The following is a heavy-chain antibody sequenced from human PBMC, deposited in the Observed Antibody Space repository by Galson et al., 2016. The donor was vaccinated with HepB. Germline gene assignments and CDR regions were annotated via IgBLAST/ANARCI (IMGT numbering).Heavy chain of an antibody. D-gene: IGHD5-24*01. J-gene: IGHJ4*02. Sequence: SLRLSCAASGFTFSSYAMHWVRQAPGKGLEWVAVISFDGSNKYYADSVKGRFTTSRDNSKNTPYLQMNSLRAEDTAVYYCARAPLEMATIQRGYFDYWGQGTLVTVSS. CDR1: GFTFSSYA. V-gene: IGHV3-30-3*01. CDR3: ARAPLEMATIQRGYFDY. CDR2: ISFDGSNK.